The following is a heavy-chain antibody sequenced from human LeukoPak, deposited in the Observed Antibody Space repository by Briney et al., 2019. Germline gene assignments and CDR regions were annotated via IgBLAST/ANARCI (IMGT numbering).Heavy chain of an antibody. J-gene: IGHJ3*02. V-gene: IGHV4-34*01. CDR3: AREKNIVVVTAFDASDI. Sequence: PSETLSLTCAVYGGSFSGYYWSWIRQPPGKGLEWIGEINHSGSTNYNPSLKSRVTISVDTSKNQFSLKLSSVTAADTAVYYCAREKNIVVVTAFDASDIWGQGTMVTVSS. CDR2: INHSGST. CDR1: GGSFSGYY. D-gene: IGHD2-21*02.